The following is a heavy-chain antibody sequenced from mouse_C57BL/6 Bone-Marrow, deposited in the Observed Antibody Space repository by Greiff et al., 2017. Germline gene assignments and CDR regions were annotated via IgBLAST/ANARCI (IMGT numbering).Heavy chain of an antibody. CDR1: GYTFTSYW. Sequence: QVQLQQPGAELVKPGASVKLSCKASGYTFTSYWMHWVKQRPGRGLEWIGRIDPNSGGTKYNEKFKSKATLTVDKPSSTAYMQLSSLTSEASAVYYWSRRYYGSSYDYFDYWGQGTTLTVSS. CDR2: IDPNSGGT. V-gene: IGHV1-72*01. D-gene: IGHD1-1*01. CDR3: SRRYYGSSYDYFDY. J-gene: IGHJ2*01.